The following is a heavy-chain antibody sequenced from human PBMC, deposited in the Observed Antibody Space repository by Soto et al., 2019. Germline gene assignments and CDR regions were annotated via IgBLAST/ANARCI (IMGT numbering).Heavy chain of an antibody. Sequence: QVQLVQSGAEVKKPGASVKVSCKASGYTFTTYAMHCLRQAPGQRPEWMGWINGGNGDTKYSQRFQGRVTIARDTSASTAYMELTSLTSEDTAVYYCTRGSISGWPFAYWGQGTLVTVSS. V-gene: IGHV1-3*01. CDR1: GYTFTTYA. CDR2: INGGNGDT. CDR3: TRGSISGWPFAY. J-gene: IGHJ4*02. D-gene: IGHD6-19*01.